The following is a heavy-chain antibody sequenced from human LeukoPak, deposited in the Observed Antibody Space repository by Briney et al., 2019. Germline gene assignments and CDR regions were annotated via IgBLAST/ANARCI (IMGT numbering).Heavy chain of an antibody. Sequence: GESLKISCKGSGYSFTSYWIGWVRQMPGKGLEWMGIIYPGDSDTRYSPSSQGQATIPADKSISTAYLQWSSLKASDTAMYYCARQGAAAGKGIIDYWGQGTLVTVSS. V-gene: IGHV5-51*01. CDR3: ARQGAAAGKGIIDY. CDR2: IYPGDSDT. CDR1: GYSFTSYW. J-gene: IGHJ4*02. D-gene: IGHD6-13*01.